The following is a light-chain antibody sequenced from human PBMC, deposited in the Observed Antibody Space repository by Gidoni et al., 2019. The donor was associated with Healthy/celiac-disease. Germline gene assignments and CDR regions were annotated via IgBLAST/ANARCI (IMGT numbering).Light chain of an antibody. J-gene: IGLJ2*01. V-gene: IGLV2-18*02. CDR2: EVS. CDR1: SSAVGSDNS. CDR3: ISYTSSSTFEV. Sequence: QSALHQPPSVSGSPGQAVTISCTGTSSAVGSDNSAPWYLQPPGPAPNLMIYEVSNRPSGVPDRFSGSKSGNTASLTISVLQSEDEADYYCISYTSSSTFEVFGGGTKLTVL.